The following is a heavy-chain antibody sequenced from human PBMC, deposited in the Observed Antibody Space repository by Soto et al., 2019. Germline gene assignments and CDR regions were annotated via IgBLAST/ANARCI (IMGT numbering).Heavy chain of an antibody. D-gene: IGHD6-19*01. CDR1: GDTFYSCG. CDR2: IIPVLEKA. V-gene: IGHV1-69*01. CDR3: ATKVSSVWHPDDDYYGLDV. Sequence: QVQLVQSGAEVKKPGSSVKVSCKTSGDTFYSCGISWVRQAPGQGLQWMGGIIPVLEKAGYAHNFQGRVTFTADESTSTAFMEVGRLRPEATAVYYCATKVSSVWHPDDDYYGLDVWGQGNTVTVSS. J-gene: IGHJ6*02.